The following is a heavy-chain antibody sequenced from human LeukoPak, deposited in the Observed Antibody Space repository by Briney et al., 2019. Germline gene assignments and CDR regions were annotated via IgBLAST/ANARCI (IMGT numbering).Heavy chain of an antibody. CDR2: IYYSGST. J-gene: IGHJ4*02. D-gene: IGHD3-22*01. Sequence: PSETLSLTCTVSGGSISSYYWSWIRQPPGKGLEWIGYIYYSGSTNYNPSLKSRVTISVDTSKNQFSLKLSSVTAADTAVYYCAGATSTYYYDSSGLEYYFDYWGQGTLVTVSS. V-gene: IGHV4-59*01. CDR3: AGATSTYYYDSSGLEYYFDY. CDR1: GGSISSYY.